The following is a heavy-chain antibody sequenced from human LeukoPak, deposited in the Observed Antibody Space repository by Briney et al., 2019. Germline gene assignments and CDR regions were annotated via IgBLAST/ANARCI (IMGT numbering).Heavy chain of an antibody. V-gene: IGHV1-69*04. CDR1: GGTFSSYA. J-gene: IGHJ4*02. CDR2: IIPILGIA. CDR3: ATDSSGYYYFDY. D-gene: IGHD3-22*01. Sequence: SVKVSCKASGGTFSSYAISWVRQAPGQGLEWMGRIIPILGIANYAQKFQGRVTITADKSTSTAYMELSSLRSEDTAVYYCATDSSGYYYFDYWGRGTLVTVSS.